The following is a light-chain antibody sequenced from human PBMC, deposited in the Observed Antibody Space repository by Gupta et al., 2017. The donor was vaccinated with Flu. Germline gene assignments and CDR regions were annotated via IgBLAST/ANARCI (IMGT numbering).Light chain of an antibody. CDR3: MQGTHWPWA. CDR1: QSLVYSDGNTY. Sequence: DVVMTQSPLSLPVTVGQPAPISFRSSQSLVYSDGNTYFHWFQQRPGHSPRRLIYTVSNRESGVPDRFSGSGSGTDFTLKISRVEAEYVGIYYCMQGTHWPWAFGQGTKVEIK. V-gene: IGKV2-30*01. CDR2: TVS. J-gene: IGKJ1*01.